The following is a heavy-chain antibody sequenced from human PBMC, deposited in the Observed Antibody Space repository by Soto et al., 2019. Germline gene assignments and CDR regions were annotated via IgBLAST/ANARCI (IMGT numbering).Heavy chain of an antibody. CDR3: ARDMGYSSSWGAYYFDY. Sequence: SVKVSCKASGGTFSSYAISWVRQAHGQGLEWMGGIIPIFGTANYAQKFQGRVTITADESTSTAYMELSSLRSEDTAVYYCARDMGYSSSWGAYYFDYWGQGTLVTVSS. CDR2: IIPIFGTA. CDR1: GGTFSSYA. D-gene: IGHD6-6*01. J-gene: IGHJ4*02. V-gene: IGHV1-69*13.